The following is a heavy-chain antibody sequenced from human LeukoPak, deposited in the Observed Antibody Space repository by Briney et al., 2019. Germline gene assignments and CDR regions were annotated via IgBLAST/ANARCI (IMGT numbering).Heavy chain of an antibody. CDR3: ARSIAARPGWFDP. V-gene: IGHV1-69*04. CDR1: GGTFSSYA. CDR2: IITILGIA. D-gene: IGHD6-6*01. J-gene: IGHJ5*02. Sequence: SVKVSCKASGGTFSSYAISWVRQAPGQGLEWMGRIITILGIANYAQKFQGRVTITADKSTSTAYMELSSLRSEDTAVYYCARSIAARPGWFDPWGQGTLVTVSS.